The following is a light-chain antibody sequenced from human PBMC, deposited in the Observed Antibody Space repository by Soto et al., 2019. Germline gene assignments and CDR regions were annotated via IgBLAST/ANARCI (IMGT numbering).Light chain of an antibody. J-gene: IGLJ2*01. CDR1: SSDVGGYNY. CDR2: DVS. Sequence: QSALTQPRSVSGSSGQSVTISCTGTSSDVGGYNYVSWYQQHPGKAPKLMIYDVSKRPSGVPDRFSGSKSGNTASLTISGLQVEDEADYYCCSYAGSFTVVFGGGTKLTVL. V-gene: IGLV2-11*01. CDR3: CSYAGSFTVV.